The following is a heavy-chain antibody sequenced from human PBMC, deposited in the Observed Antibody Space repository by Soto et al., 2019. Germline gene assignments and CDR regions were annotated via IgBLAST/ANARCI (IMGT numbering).Heavy chain of an antibody. Sequence: GESLKISCKGSGYSFTSYWISWVRQMPGKGLEWMGRIDPSDSYTNYSPSFQGHVTISADKSISTAYLQWSSLKASDTAMYYCAIRGGYCSSTSCYGGRHYGMDVWGQGTTVTVSS. J-gene: IGHJ6*02. D-gene: IGHD2-2*01. CDR3: AIRGGYCSSTSCYGGRHYGMDV. CDR2: IDPSDSYT. CDR1: GYSFTSYW. V-gene: IGHV5-10-1*01.